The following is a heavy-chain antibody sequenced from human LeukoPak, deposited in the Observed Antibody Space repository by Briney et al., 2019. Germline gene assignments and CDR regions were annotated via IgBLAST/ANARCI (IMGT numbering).Heavy chain of an antibody. V-gene: IGHV4-34*01. CDR2: INHSGIT. D-gene: IGHD2-21*02. J-gene: IGHJ4*02. Sequence: PSETLSLTCAVYGGSFSGYYWSWIPQPPGKGLEWSGEINHSGITKYNPSLKCRVTIPVDTSMNQFSLMLSSVTAADTDVYYCARGLIRNCGGDCYSGGFDYWGQGTLVTVSS. CDR3: ARGLIRNCGGDCYSGGFDY. CDR1: GGSFSGYY.